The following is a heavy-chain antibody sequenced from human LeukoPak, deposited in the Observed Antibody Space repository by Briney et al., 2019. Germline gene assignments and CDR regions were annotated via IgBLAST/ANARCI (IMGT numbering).Heavy chain of an antibody. V-gene: IGHV3-53*01. CDR2: IYSGGST. Sequence: GGSLRLSCAASGFTVSSNYMSWARQAPGKGLEWVSVIYSGGSTYYADSVKGRFTISRDNAKNSLYLQMNSLRAEDTAVYYCGRDDTSMVKGPVAFDIWGQGTMVTVSS. CDR1: GFTVSSNY. D-gene: IGHD5-18*01. J-gene: IGHJ3*02. CDR3: GRDDTSMVKGPVAFDI.